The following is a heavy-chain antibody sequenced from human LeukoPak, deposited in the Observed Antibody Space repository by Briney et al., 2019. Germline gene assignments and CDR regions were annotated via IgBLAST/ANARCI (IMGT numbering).Heavy chain of an antibody. Sequence: SETLSLTCIVSGGSISSYYWSWIRQPAGKGLEWIGRIYTSGSTNYNPSLKSRVTMSVDTSKNQFSLKLSSVTAADTAVYYCARTSITIFGVVTGFDYWGQGTLVTVSS. CDR1: GGSISSYY. D-gene: IGHD3-3*01. CDR2: IYTSGST. CDR3: ARTSITIFGVVTGFDY. J-gene: IGHJ4*02. V-gene: IGHV4-4*07.